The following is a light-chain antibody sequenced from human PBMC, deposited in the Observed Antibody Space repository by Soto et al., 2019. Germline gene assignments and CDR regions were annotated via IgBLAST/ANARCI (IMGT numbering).Light chain of an antibody. J-gene: IGLJ1*01. CDR3: CSYAGRSYV. CDR1: SSDVGGYNY. Sequence: QSVLTQPRSVSGSPGQSVTISCTGTSSDVGGYNYVSWYQQHPGKAPKLMIYDVSKRPSGVPDRFPGSKSGNTASLTISGLQAEDEADYYCCSYAGRSYVFGTGTKVTVL. V-gene: IGLV2-11*01. CDR2: DVS.